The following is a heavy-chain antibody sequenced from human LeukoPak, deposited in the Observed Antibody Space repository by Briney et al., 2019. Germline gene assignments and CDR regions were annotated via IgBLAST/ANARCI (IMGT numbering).Heavy chain of an antibody. J-gene: IGHJ5*02. Sequence: SGPTLVNPTQTLTLTCTFSGFSLSTSGVGVGWIRQPPGKALEWLALIYWNDDKRYSPSLKSRLTITKDTSKDQVVLTMTNMDPVDTATYYCAHRRRYYDILTGSYNWFDPWGQGTLVTVSS. CDR2: IYWNDDK. D-gene: IGHD3-9*01. V-gene: IGHV2-5*01. CDR1: GFSLSTSGVG. CDR3: AHRRRYYDILTGSYNWFDP.